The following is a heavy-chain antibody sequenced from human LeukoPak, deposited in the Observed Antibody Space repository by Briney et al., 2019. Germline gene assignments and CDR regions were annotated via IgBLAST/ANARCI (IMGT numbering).Heavy chain of an antibody. Sequence: QPGRSLRLPCAASGFTFGSYAMLWVRQAPGRGLEWVAGISYDGTNKYYADSVKGRFTISRDNSKNTLYLQMNSLRTDDTAVYYCARESPACGEDCYFDYWGQGTLVTVSS. J-gene: IGHJ4*02. CDR3: ARESPACGEDCYFDY. CDR2: ISYDGTNK. CDR1: GFTFGSYA. D-gene: IGHD2-21*02. V-gene: IGHV3-30-3*01.